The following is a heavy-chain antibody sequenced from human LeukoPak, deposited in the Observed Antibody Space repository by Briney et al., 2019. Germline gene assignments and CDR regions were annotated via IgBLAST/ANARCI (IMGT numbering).Heavy chain of an antibody. J-gene: IGHJ4*02. CDR3: ARDEIYCGGDCEPVNFGY. D-gene: IGHD2-21*02. V-gene: IGHV3-21*01. CDR2: ISSSSSYI. CDR1: GFTFSSYS. Sequence: PGGSLRLSCAASGFTFSSYSMNWVRQAPGKGLEWVSSISSSSSYIYYADSVKGRFTISRDDARNSLYLQMNSLRAEDTAVYYCARDEIYCGGDCEPVNFGYWGQGTLVTVSS.